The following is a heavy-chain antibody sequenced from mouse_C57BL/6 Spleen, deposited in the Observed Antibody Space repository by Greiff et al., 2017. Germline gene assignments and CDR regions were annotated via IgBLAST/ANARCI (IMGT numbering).Heavy chain of an antibody. Sequence: QVQLQQSGPELVKPGASVKISCKASGYAFSSYWMNWVKQRPGKGLEWIGRIYPGDGDTNYNGKFKGKATLTTDKSSSTAYMQLSSLTSEDSAVYFFARGDYAVYWGQGTLVTVSA. D-gene: IGHD2-4*01. CDR2: IYPGDGDT. CDR3: ARGDYAVY. J-gene: IGHJ3*01. V-gene: IGHV1-82*01. CDR1: GYAFSSYW.